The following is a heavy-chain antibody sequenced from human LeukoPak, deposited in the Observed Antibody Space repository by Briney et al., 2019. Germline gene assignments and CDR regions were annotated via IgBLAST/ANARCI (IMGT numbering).Heavy chain of an antibody. J-gene: IGHJ6*03. V-gene: IGHV4-30-4*08. CDR3: AREDRGIEGKDYYYYMDV. Sequence: PSETLSLTCTVSGGSISSGDYYWSWIRQPPGKGLEWIGYIYYSGSTYYNPSLKGRVTISVDTSKNQFSLKLSSVTAADTAVYYCAREDRGIEGKDYYYYMDVWGKGTTVTVSS. CDR2: IYYSGST. D-gene: IGHD1-26*01. CDR1: GGSISSGDYY.